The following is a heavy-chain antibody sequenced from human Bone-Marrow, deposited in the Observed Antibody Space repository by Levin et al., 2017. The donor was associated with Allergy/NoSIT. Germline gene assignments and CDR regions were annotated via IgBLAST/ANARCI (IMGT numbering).Heavy chain of an antibody. CDR3: AKKQGGTSGYSFDV. CDR2: ITGGGFNT. D-gene: IGHD1-1*01. J-gene: IGHJ3*01. CDR1: GFTISEYA. V-gene: IGHV3-23*01. Sequence: PGGSLRLSCAVSGFTISEYAMAWVRQAPGKGLEWVSVITGGGFNTYYGDSVKGRFTVSRDDSKDTLYLDLNSLGGADTAVYCCAKKQGGTSGYSFDVWGQGTMVTVSS.